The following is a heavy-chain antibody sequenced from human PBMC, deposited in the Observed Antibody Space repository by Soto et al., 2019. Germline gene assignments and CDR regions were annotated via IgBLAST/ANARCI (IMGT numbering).Heavy chain of an antibody. J-gene: IGHJ4*02. V-gene: IGHV4-61*08. CDR3: ASGYYPIDY. CDR1: GGSISSNDFY. D-gene: IGHD3-22*01. CDR2: IYYSGST. Sequence: SETLSLTCIVSGGSISSNDFYWSWIRQHPGKGLEWIGYIYYSGSTNYNPSLKSRVTISVDTSKNQFSLKLSSVTAADTAVYYCASGYYPIDYWGQGTLVTVSS.